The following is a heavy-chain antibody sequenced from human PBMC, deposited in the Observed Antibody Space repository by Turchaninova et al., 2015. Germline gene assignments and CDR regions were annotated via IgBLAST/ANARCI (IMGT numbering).Heavy chain of an antibody. CDR2: IYWDDDK. V-gene: IGHV2-5*02. D-gene: IGHD6-13*01. CDR3: AHSKGGGIADDS. J-gene: IGHJ4*02. Sequence: QITLKESGPTLVKPPQPLTLTCTFPGFSLSTSGGSVGWIRQPPGKALEWLALIYWDDDKRYSPSLKNRLTITKDTSKNQVVLTMTNMDPVDTATYYCAHSKGGGIADDSWGQGTLVTVSS. CDR1: GFSLSTSGGS.